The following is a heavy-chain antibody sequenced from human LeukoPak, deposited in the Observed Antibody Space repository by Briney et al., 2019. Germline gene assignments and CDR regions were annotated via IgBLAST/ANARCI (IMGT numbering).Heavy chain of an antibody. D-gene: IGHD6-19*01. CDR1: GYTVTGYY. CDR2: INPNSGGT. V-gene: IGHV1-2*02. J-gene: IGHJ5*02. Sequence: ASVKVSCKASGYTVTGYYMHWVRQAPGQGLEWMGWINPNSGGTNYAQKFQGRVTMTRDTSISTAYMELSRLRSDDTAVYYCARGYSSGSYKTQEGDWFDPWGQGTLVTVSS. CDR3: ARGYSSGSYKTQEGDWFDP.